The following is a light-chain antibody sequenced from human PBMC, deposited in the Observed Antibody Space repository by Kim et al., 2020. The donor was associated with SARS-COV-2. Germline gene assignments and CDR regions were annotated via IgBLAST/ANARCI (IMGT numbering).Light chain of an antibody. V-gene: IGKV4-1*01. CDR2: WAS. CDR3: QQYYSSPCT. Sequence: RATINCKSSQSVLYNSNNKNYLAWYQQKPGQPPKLLIYWASTRESGVPDRFSGSGSGTDFTLTISSLQAEDVAVYYCQQYYSSPCTFGQGTKLEI. J-gene: IGKJ2*01. CDR1: QSVLYNSNNKNY.